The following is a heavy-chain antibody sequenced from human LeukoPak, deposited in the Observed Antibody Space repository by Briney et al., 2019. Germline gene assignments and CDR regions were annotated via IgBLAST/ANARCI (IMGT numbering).Heavy chain of an antibody. CDR3: ARASTAYDYFDY. CDR1: GGSISSGSYY. Sequence: SETLSLTCSVSGGSISSGSYYWSWIRQPVGKGLEWIGRIYASGSTNYNPTLKSRVTISADTSKNHFSLNLTSVTAADTAIYYCARASTAYDYFDYWGQGTLVTVSS. D-gene: IGHD6-6*01. J-gene: IGHJ4*02. V-gene: IGHV4-61*02. CDR2: IYASGST.